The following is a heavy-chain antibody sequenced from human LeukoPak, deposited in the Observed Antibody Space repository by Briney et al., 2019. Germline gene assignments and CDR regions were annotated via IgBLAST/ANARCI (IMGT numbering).Heavy chain of an antibody. J-gene: IGHJ4*02. CDR2: INQDESSK. Sequence: GGSLRLSCAVSGFTFSSYWMGWVRQAPGKGLAWVANINQDESSKYYEDSVKGRFTISRDNAKNSLFLQMNSLRAEDTAVYYCARTRRQGIQYFDYWGQGALVTVSS. V-gene: IGHV3-7*01. CDR1: GFTFSSYW. CDR3: ARTRRQGIQYFDY. D-gene: IGHD6-13*01.